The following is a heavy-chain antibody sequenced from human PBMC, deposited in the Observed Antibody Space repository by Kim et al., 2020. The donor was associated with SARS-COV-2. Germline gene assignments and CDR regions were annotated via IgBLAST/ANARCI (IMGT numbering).Heavy chain of an antibody. CDR3: ARHRLSLAATGDFDS. Sequence: NPSLGSRVTISVDTSKNQFSLKLSSVTAADTAVYYCARHRLSLAATGDFDSWGQGALVTVSS. J-gene: IGHJ4*02. D-gene: IGHD6-6*01. V-gene: IGHV4-39*01.